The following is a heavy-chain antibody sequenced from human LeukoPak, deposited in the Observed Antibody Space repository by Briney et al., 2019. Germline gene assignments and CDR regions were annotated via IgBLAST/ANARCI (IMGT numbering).Heavy chain of an antibody. Sequence: GGSLRLSCAASGFTFSSYGMHWVRQAPGKGLEWVAFIRYDGSNKYYADSVKGRFTISRDNSKNTLYLQMNSLRAEDTAVYYCAASLRFLEWLSTKAYFDYWGQGTLVTVSS. J-gene: IGHJ4*02. V-gene: IGHV3-30*02. CDR1: GFTFSSYG. CDR3: AASLRFLEWLSTKAYFDY. CDR2: IRYDGSNK. D-gene: IGHD3-3*01.